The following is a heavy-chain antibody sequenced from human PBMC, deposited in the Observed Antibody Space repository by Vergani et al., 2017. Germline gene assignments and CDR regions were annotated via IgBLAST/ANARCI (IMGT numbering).Heavy chain of an antibody. V-gene: IGHV3-23*01. Sequence: EVQLLESGGGLVQPGGSLRLSCAASGFTFSSYAMSWVRQAPGKGLEWVSAISGSGGSTYYADSVEGRFTISRDNSKNTLYLQMNSLRAEDTAVYYCAKLRYSGSYFDYWGQGTLVTVSS. CDR1: GFTFSSYA. CDR2: ISGSGGST. CDR3: AKLRYSGSYFDY. D-gene: IGHD1-26*01. J-gene: IGHJ4*02.